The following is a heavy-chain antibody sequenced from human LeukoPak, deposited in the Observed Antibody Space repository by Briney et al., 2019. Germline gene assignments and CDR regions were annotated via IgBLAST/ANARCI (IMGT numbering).Heavy chain of an antibody. CDR2: ISGSGEST. Sequence: GGSLRLSCAASGFTFSNYAMTWVRQAPGKGLEWVSGISGSGESTNYADSVKGRFTISRDNSKNTLYLQMNSLRAEDTAVYYCATILTGYYLDYWGQGTLVTVSS. CDR1: GFTFSNYA. CDR3: ATILTGYYLDY. V-gene: IGHV3-23*01. D-gene: IGHD3-9*01. J-gene: IGHJ4*02.